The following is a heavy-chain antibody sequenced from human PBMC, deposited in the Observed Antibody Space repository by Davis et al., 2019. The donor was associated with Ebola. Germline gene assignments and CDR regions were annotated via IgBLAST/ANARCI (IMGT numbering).Heavy chain of an antibody. Sequence: ASVKVSCKASGYTFTSYGISWVRQAPGQGLEWMGWISAYNGNTNYAQKLQGRVTMTTDTSTSTAYMELRSLRSDDTAVYYCAREPPGAVTNRCMDVWGQGTTVTVSS. J-gene: IGHJ6*02. V-gene: IGHV1-18*04. CDR3: AREPPGAVTNRCMDV. CDR2: ISAYNGNT. D-gene: IGHD1-14*01. CDR1: GYTFTSYG.